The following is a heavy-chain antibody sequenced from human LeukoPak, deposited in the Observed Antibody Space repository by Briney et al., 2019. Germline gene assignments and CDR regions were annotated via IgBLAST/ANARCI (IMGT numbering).Heavy chain of an antibody. J-gene: IGHJ4*02. D-gene: IGHD6-6*01. CDR1: GYTFTSYG. Sequence: ASVKVSCKASGYTFTSYGISWVRQAPGQGLEWMGWISAYNGNTNYAQRLQGRVTMTTDTSTSTAYMELRSLRSDDAAVYYCARDLRFGSSSPPGPFDYWGQGTLVTVSS. CDR2: ISAYNGNT. CDR3: ARDLRFGSSSPPGPFDY. V-gene: IGHV1-18*01.